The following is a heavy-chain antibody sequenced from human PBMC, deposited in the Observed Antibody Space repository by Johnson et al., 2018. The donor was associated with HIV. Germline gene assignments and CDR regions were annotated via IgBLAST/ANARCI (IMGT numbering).Heavy chain of an antibody. V-gene: IGHV3-7*01. Sequence: VQLVESGGGLVQPGGSLRLSCAASGFTFSIYWMTWVRQAPRKGLEWVAYIKQDGSEKYYVASVKGRFTISRDNAKNSLYLQMNSLRAEDTAVYYCAREALEAFDIWGQGTMVTVSS. CDR1: GFTFSIYW. J-gene: IGHJ3*02. CDR2: IKQDGSEK. CDR3: AREALEAFDI.